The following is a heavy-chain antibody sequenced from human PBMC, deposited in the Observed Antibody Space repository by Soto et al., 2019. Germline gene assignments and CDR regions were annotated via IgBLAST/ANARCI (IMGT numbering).Heavy chain of an antibody. V-gene: IGHV1-2*02. D-gene: IGHD2-2*02. Sequence: ASVKVSCKTSGYTFTGYYMHWVRQAPGQGLEWMGWINPNSGDTNYAQKFQGRVTMAGDTSISTAYMELSRLRSDDTAVYYCARESNIVVVPAAINAFDIRRQGTMVTVSS. CDR2: INPNSGDT. J-gene: IGHJ3*02. CDR3: ARESNIVVVPAAINAFDI. CDR1: GYTFTGYY.